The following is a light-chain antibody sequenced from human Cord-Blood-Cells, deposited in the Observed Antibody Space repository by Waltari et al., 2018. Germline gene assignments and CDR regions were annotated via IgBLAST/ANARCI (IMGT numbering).Light chain of an antibody. CDR2: AAS. CDR3: QQYYSYPGT. V-gene: IGKV1-8*01. J-gene: IGKJ1*01. CDR1: QGISSY. Sequence: AIRMTQSPSSLSASTGERVTITCRASQGISSYLAWYQQKPGKATKLLIYAASTLQSGVPSRFSVSGSDTDFTLTISCLQSEDFAAYYCQQYYSYPGTFGQGTKVEIK.